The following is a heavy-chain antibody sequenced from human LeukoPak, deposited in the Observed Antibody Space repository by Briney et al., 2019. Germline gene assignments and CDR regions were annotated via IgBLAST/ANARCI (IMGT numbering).Heavy chain of an antibody. V-gene: IGHV3-30*02. CDR2: IRYDGSNK. Sequence: GGSLRLSCAASGFTFSSYGMHWVRQAPGKGLEWVAFIRYDGSNKYYADSVKGRFTISRDNSKNTLYLQMNSLRAEDTAVYYCARGGSYLPYYYYYMDVWGKGTTVTVSS. D-gene: IGHD1-26*01. CDR3: ARGGSYLPYYYYYMDV. CDR1: GFTFSSYG. J-gene: IGHJ6*03.